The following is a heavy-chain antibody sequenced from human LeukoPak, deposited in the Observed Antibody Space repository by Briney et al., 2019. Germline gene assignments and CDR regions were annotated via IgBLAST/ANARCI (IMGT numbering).Heavy chain of an antibody. J-gene: IGHJ5*02. Sequence: SESLSLTCTVSGYSISSGYYWGWIRQPPGKGLEWIGSIYHSGSTYYNPSLKSRVTISVDTSKNQFSLKLSSVTAADTAVYYCASNIVVVTPYTTEYNWFDPWGQGTLVTVSS. CDR3: ASNIVVVTPYTTEYNWFDP. V-gene: IGHV4-38-2*02. CDR1: GYSISSGYY. CDR2: IYHSGST. D-gene: IGHD2-21*02.